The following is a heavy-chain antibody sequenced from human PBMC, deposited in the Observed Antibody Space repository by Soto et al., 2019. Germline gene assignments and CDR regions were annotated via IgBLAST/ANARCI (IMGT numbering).Heavy chain of an antibody. J-gene: IGHJ4*02. CDR2: IIPIFGTA. D-gene: IGHD2-15*01. Sequence: QVQLVQSGAEVKKPGSSAKVSCKASGGTFSSYAISWVRQAPGQGLEWMGGIIPIFGTANYAQKFQGRVTITADESTSTAYMELSSLRSEDTAVYYCARDLAPYCSGGSCYSRGFDYWGQGTLVTVSS. CDR1: GGTFSSYA. V-gene: IGHV1-69*01. CDR3: ARDLAPYCSGGSCYSRGFDY.